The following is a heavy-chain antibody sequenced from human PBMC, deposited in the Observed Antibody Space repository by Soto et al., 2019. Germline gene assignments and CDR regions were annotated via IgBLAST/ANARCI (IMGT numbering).Heavy chain of an antibody. J-gene: IGHJ4*02. V-gene: IGHV3-23*01. CDR3: ATDRRYDYIWGSWNY. CDR2: ISGSGGGT. CDR1: GFTFSSYA. D-gene: IGHD3-16*01. Sequence: EVQLLESGGGLVQPGGSLRLSCAASGFTFSSYAMSWVRQAPGKGLEWISSISGSGGGTDFADSVKGRFTISRDNSKNTLHLQMNSLRAEDTAVYYCATDRRYDYIWGSWNYWGQGTLVPVSS.